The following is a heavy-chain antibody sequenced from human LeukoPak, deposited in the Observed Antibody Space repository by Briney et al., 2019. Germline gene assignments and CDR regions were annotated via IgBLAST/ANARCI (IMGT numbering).Heavy chain of an antibody. J-gene: IGHJ4*02. V-gene: IGHV1-8*01. D-gene: IGHD6-19*01. CDR1: GYTLTELS. CDR3: ARDQSSGWLYN. CDR2: MNPNSGNT. Sequence: ASVKVSCKVSGYTLTELSMHWVRQAPGKGLQWMGWMNPNSGNTGYAQKFQGRVTMTRNTSISTAYMELSSLRSEDTAVYYCARDQSSGWLYNWGQGTLVTVSS.